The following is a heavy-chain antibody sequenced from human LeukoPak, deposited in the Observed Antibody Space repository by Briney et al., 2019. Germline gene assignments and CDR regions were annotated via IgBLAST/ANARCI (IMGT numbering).Heavy chain of an antibody. CDR1: GASISTIISY. D-gene: IGHD6-19*01. V-gene: IGHV4-39*07. J-gene: IGHJ5*02. CDR3: ARDQGAVAGIDP. Sequence: PSETLSLTCTVSGASISTIISYWGWIRQTPGKGLEWIGSIYYSGTTYYNPSLKSRVTISIDTSKNQFSVKLTSVTAADTAVYYCARDQGAVAGIDPWGQGTLVTVSS. CDR2: IYYSGTT.